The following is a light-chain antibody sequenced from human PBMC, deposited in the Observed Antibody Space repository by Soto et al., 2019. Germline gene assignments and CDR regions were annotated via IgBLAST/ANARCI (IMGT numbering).Light chain of an antibody. CDR2: GAS. CDR3: EQYNNWPPLT. V-gene: IGKV3-15*01. Sequence: EIVMTQSTATLSVSPGERATLSCRASQSVSSNLAWYQQKPGQAPRLLIYGASTRATGIPARVSGSGSGTEFTLTISSLQAEDFSFYYCEQYNNWPPLTFGQGTKLEIK. CDR1: QSVSSN. J-gene: IGKJ2*01.